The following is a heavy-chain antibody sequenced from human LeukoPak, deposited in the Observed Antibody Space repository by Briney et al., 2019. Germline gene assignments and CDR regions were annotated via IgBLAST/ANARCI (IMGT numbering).Heavy chain of an antibody. J-gene: IGHJ6*03. V-gene: IGHV4-34*01. Sequence: SETLSLTCAVYGGSFSGYYWSWIRQPPGKGLEWIGEINHSGSTNYNPSLKSRVTISVDTSKNQFSLKLSSVTAADTAVYYCARGELDYMDVWGKGTTVTVSS. CDR1: GGSFSGYY. CDR3: ARGELDYMDV. D-gene: IGHD1-1*01. CDR2: INHSGST.